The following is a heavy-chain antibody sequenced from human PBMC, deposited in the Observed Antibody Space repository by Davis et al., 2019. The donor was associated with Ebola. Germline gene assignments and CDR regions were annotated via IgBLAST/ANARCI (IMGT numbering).Heavy chain of an antibody. CDR3: AKASWGPAARPLLDS. Sequence: GGSLRLSCAASGFTFSSYAMSWVRQAPGTGLEWVSAVSGSGSTTSYADSVKGRFTISRDNSNYTLYLQMNSLRVEDTARYYCAKASWGPAARPLLDSWGQGTLVTVSS. CDR1: GFTFSSYA. V-gene: IGHV3-23*01. CDR2: VSGSGSTT. D-gene: IGHD2-2*02. J-gene: IGHJ4*02.